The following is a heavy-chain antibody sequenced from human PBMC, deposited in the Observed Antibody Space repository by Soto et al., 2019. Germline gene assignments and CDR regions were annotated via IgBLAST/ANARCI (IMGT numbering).Heavy chain of an antibody. J-gene: IGHJ4*02. CDR3: AKDVLGDYGDYDY. D-gene: IGHD4-17*01. CDR1: GFTFSSYG. V-gene: IGHV3-30*18. Sequence: QVQLVESGGGVVQPGRSLRLSCAASGFTFSSYGMHWVRQAPGKGLEWVAVISYDGSNKYYADSVKGRFTISRDNSKNTLYLQMNSLRAEDTAVYYGAKDVLGDYGDYDYWGQGTLVTVSS. CDR2: ISYDGSNK.